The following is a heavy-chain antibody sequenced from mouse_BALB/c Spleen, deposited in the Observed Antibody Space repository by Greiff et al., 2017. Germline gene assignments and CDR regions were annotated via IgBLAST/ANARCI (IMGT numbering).Heavy chain of an antibody. CDR1: GFTFSSYA. V-gene: IGHV5-9-3*01. CDR2: ISSGGSYT. D-gene: IGHD3-2*01. J-gene: IGHJ2*01. Sequence: EVKLVESGGGLVKPGGSLKLSCAASGFTFSSYAMSWVRQTPEKRLEWVATISSGGSYTYYPDSVKGRFTISRDNAKNTLYLQMSSLRSEDTAMYYCARGDSSGYYWGQGTTLTVSS. CDR3: ARGDSSGYY.